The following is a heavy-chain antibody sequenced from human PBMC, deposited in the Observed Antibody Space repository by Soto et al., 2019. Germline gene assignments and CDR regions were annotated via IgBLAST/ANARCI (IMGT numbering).Heavy chain of an antibody. CDR3: ATLPPRIVVVKTEIPT. CDR1: GTSISSTYW. CDR2: IYHSGST. Sequence: SETLSLTCAVSGTSISSTYWWTWVRQPPGKGLEWIGEIYHSGSTKYNPSLKSRVTISVDKSNNQFSLELRAVTAADTAVYYCATLPPRIVVVKTEIPTWGQGTLVTVSS. J-gene: IGHJ5*02. V-gene: IGHV4-4*02. D-gene: IGHD2-15*01.